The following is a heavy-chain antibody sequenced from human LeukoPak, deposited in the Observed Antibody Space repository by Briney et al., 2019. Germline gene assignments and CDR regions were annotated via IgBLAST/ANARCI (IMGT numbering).Heavy chain of an antibody. Sequence: RASETLSLTCAVSGDSISSSNWWTWVRRPPGKGLEWIGEIYHSGSTNYNPSLKSRVTISVDKSNNQFSLKLTSVTAADTAVYYCATGGGGPRCRDWGQGTLVTVSS. CDR1: GDSISSSNW. CDR3: ATGGGGPRCRD. D-gene: IGHD3-16*01. V-gene: IGHV4-4*02. J-gene: IGHJ4*02. CDR2: IYHSGST.